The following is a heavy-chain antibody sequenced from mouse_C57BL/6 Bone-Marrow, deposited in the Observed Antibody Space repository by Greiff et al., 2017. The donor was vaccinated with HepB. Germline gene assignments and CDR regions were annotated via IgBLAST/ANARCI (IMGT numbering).Heavy chain of an antibody. J-gene: IGHJ2*01. CDR1: DSEFFPIAY. CDR3: ARSSYYSNYVYYFDY. CDR2: ILPSIGRT. Sequence: VQLQQSGSELRSPGSSVKLSCKDFDSEFFPIAYMSWVRQKPGHGFEWIGGILPSIGRTIYGEKFEDKATLDADTLSNTAYLELNSLTSEDSAIYYCARSSYYSNYVYYFDYWGQGTTLTVSS. V-gene: IGHV15-2*01. D-gene: IGHD2-5*01.